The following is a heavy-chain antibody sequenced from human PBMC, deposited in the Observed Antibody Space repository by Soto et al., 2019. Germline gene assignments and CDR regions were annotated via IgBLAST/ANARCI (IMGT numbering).Heavy chain of an antibody. Sequence: QVQLQQWGAGLLKPSETLSLTCAVYGGSFSGYYWSWIRQPPGKGLEWIGEINHSGSTNYNPSLKSRVTISVDTYKNQFSLKLSSVTAADTAVYYCARASGPDYIWGSYRPTSFDYWGQGTLVTVSS. V-gene: IGHV4-34*01. CDR2: INHSGST. CDR3: ARASGPDYIWGSYRPTSFDY. J-gene: IGHJ4*02. D-gene: IGHD3-16*02. CDR1: GGSFSGYY.